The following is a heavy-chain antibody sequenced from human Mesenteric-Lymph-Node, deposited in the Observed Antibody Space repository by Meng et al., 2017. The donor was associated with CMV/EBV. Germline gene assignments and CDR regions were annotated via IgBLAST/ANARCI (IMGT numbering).Heavy chain of an antibody. V-gene: IGHV5-51*01. J-gene: IGHJ6*02. CDR1: GYSFTRYW. CDR2: IYPGDSDT. CDR3: ARQTARGYYGMDV. Sequence: GGSLRLSCKGSGYSFTRYWIGWVRQMPGKGLEWMGIIYPGDSDTKYSPSFEGQVTISADKSSSTAYLQWSSLKASDTAMYYCARQTARGYYGMDVWGQGTTVTVSS. D-gene: IGHD3-10*01.